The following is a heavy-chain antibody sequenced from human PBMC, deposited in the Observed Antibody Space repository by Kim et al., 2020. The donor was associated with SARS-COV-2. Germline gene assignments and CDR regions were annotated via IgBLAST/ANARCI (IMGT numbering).Heavy chain of an antibody. J-gene: IGHJ4*02. D-gene: IGHD3-10*01. CDR1: GYTFTSYG. V-gene: IGHV1-18*01. CDR3: ARVTGGELLNYYFDY. Sequence: ASVKVSCKASGYTFTSYGISWVRQAPGQGLEWMGWISAYNGNTNYAQKLQGRVTMTTDTSTSTAYMELRSLRSDDTAVYYCARVTGGELLNYYFDYWGQGTLVTVSS. CDR2: ISAYNGNT.